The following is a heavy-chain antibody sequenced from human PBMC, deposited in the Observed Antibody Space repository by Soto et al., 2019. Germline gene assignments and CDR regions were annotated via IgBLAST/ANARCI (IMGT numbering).Heavy chain of an antibody. CDR2: IDPSDSYT. CDR3: ARHFALHYYDSSGYNDY. D-gene: IGHD3-22*01. CDR1: GYSFTSYW. Sequence: SLKISCKGSGYSFTSYWISWVRQMPGKGLEWMGRIDPSDSYTNYSPSFQGHVTISADKSISTAYLQWSSLKASDTAMYYCARHFALHYYDSSGYNDYWGQGTLVTVSS. J-gene: IGHJ4*02. V-gene: IGHV5-10-1*01.